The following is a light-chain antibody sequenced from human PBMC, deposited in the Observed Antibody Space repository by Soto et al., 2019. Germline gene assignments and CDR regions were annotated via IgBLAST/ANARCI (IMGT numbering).Light chain of an antibody. CDR1: QSVSNN. J-gene: IGKJ5*01. V-gene: IGKV3-15*01. Sequence: EIIMTQSPATLSVSPGERATLSCRASQSVSNNLAWYQQKPGQAPRLLIYYASTRATGIPARFSGSGSGTEFTLTISSLQSENFALYYCQQYNDWPPITFGQGTRLEIK. CDR3: QQYNDWPPIT. CDR2: YAS.